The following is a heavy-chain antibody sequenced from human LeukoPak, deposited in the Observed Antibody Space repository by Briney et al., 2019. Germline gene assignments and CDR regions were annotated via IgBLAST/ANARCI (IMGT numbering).Heavy chain of an antibody. CDR2: ISSSISYI. CDR1: GFTFSSYS. J-gene: IGHJ5*02. CDR3: ARDEGSSGWYGQNWFDP. Sequence: GGSLRLSCAASGFTFSSYSMNWVRQAPGKGLEWVSSISSSISYIYYADSVKGRFTISRDNAKNSLYLQMNSLRAEDTAVYYCARDEGSSGWYGQNWFDPWGQGTLVTVSS. V-gene: IGHV3-21*01. D-gene: IGHD6-19*01.